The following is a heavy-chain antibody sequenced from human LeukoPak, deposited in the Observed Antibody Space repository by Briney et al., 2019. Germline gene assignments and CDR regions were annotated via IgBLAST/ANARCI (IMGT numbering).Heavy chain of an antibody. Sequence: GGSLRLSCAASGFSFSSYYVNWVRQAPGKGLEWVSCISSSSTYIYYADSVRGRFAISRDNAKNSLYLQMNSLRADDMAVYYCVRENHGSFDYWGQGSLVTVSS. V-gene: IGHV3-21*01. CDR3: VRENHGSFDY. CDR1: GFSFSSYY. J-gene: IGHJ4*02. CDR2: ISSSSTYI. D-gene: IGHD1-14*01.